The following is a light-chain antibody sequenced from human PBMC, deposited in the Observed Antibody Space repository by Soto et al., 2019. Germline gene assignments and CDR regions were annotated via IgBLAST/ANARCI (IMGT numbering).Light chain of an antibody. Sequence: DLQMTQSPSSVSASVGDRVTITCRASQDFSSWLVWYQQKPGKAPKLLIYDASRLQSGVPSRFSGSGSGTEFTLTISSLQPEDFATYYCQQANSFPFSFGGGTKVDIK. CDR2: DAS. V-gene: IGKV1D-12*01. CDR1: QDFSSW. CDR3: QQANSFPFS. J-gene: IGKJ4*01.